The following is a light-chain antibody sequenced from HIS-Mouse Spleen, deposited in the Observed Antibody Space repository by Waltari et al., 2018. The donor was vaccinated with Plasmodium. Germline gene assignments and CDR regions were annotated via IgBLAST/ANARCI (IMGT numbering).Light chain of an antibody. CDR1: QSVSSN. V-gene: IGKV3-15*01. Sequence: EIVMTQSPATLSVSPGERPTRPCRASQSVSSNLAWYQQKPGQAPRPLIYGASTRAPGIPARFSGSGSGTEFTLTISSMQSEDFAVYYCQQYNNWPRGTFGQGTKVEIK. CDR3: QQYNNWPRGT. CDR2: GAS. J-gene: IGKJ1*01.